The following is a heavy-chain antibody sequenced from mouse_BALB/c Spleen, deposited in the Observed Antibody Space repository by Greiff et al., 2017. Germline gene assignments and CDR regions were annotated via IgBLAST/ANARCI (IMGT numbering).Heavy chain of an antibody. D-gene: IGHD1-1*01. J-gene: IGHJ4*01. Sequence: EVNVVESGGGLVQPGGSRKLSCAASGFTFSSFGMHWVRQAPEKGLEWVAYISSGSSTIYYADTVKGRFTISRDNPKNTLFLQMTSLRSEDTAMYYCARAYGSSYAMDYWGQGTSVTVSS. CDR1: GFTFSSFG. V-gene: IGHV5-17*02. CDR2: ISSGSSTI. CDR3: ARAYGSSYAMDY.